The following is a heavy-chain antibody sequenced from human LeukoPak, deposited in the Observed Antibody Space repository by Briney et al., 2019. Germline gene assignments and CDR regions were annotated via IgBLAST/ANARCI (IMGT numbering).Heavy chain of an antibody. CDR3: ARNRYYYGSGSYGVPNWFDP. V-gene: IGHV4-39*01. CDR2: IYYSGST. D-gene: IGHD3-10*01. Sequence: PSETLSLTCTVSGGSINSNSYYWGWIRQPPGKGLEWIGSIYYSGSTYYNPSLKSRVTISVDTSKNQFSLKLSSVTAADTAVYYCARNRYYYGSGSYGVPNWFDPWGQGTPVTVSS. J-gene: IGHJ5*02. CDR1: GGSINSNSYY.